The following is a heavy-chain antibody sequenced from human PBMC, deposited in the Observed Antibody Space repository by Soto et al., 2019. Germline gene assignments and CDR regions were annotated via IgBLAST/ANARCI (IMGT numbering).Heavy chain of an antibody. V-gene: IGHV3-23*01. CDR1: GFTFSSYA. CDR3: AKDYGDFPRYYFDY. Sequence: GGSLRLSCAASGFTFSSYATSWVRQAPGKGLEWVSAISGSGGSTYYADSVKGRFTISRDNSKNTLYLQMNSLRAEDTAVYYCAKDYGDFPRYYFDYWGQGTLVTVSS. D-gene: IGHD4-17*01. J-gene: IGHJ4*02. CDR2: ISGSGGST.